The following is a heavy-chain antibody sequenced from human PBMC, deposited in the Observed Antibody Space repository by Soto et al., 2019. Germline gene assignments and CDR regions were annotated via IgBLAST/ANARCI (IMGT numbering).Heavy chain of an antibody. CDR3: ARDHHYRHSWSFDS. CDR1: GGSIDSSDW. CDR2: IFHGGTI. J-gene: IGHJ4*02. D-gene: IGHD6-13*01. V-gene: IGHV4-4*02. Sequence: QVQLQESGPGLVKPSGTLSLTCAVSGGSIDSSDWWNWVRQPPGKGLEWIGEIFHGGTIIYNPSLKSRVTISVDKSRNQFSLELTSVTAADTAVYYCARDHHYRHSWSFDSWGQGTLVTVSS.